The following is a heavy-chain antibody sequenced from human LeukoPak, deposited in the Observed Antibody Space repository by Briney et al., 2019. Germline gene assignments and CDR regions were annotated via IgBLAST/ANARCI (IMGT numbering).Heavy chain of an antibody. V-gene: IGHV4-34*01. J-gene: IGHJ5*02. D-gene: IGHD6-13*01. CDR1: GGSFSGYY. Sequence: PSETLSLTCAVYGGSFSGYYWSWIRQPPGKGLEWIGSVYYSGSTYYNPSLKSRVTISVDTSKNQFSLKLSSVTAADTAVYYCATTHFSSSSFLDPWGQGTLVTVSS. CDR3: ATTHFSSSSFLDP. CDR2: VYYSGST.